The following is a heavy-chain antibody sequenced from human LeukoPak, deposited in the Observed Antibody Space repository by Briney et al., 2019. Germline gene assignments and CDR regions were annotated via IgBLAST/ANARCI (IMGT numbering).Heavy chain of an antibody. V-gene: IGHV3-7*01. CDR1: GFTFSSYW. D-gene: IGHD3-16*01. CDR3: AREKGTATLYPDY. Sequence: GGSLRLSCAASGFTFSSYWMSWVRQAPGKGLEWVANIKQDGSEKYYVDSVKGRFTISRDNAKNSLYLQMNSLRAEDTAVYYCAREKGTATLYPDYWGQGTLVTVS. CDR2: IKQDGSEK. J-gene: IGHJ4*02.